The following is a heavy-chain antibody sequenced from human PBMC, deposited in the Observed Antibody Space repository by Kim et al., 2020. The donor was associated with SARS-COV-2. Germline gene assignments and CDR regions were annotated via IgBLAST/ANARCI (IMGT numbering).Heavy chain of an antibody. CDR2: IIPILGIA. J-gene: IGHJ4*02. V-gene: IGHV1-69*04. Sequence: SVKVSCKASGGTFSSYAISWVRQAPGQGLEWMGRIIPILGIANYAQKFQGRVTITADKSTSTAYMELSSLRSEDTAVYYCARGWGWELPYFDYWGQGTLVTVSS. D-gene: IGHD1-26*01. CDR3: ARGWGWELPYFDY. CDR1: GGTFSSYA.